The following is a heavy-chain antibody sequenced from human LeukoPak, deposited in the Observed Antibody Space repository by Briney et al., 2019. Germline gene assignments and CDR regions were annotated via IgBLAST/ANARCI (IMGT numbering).Heavy chain of an antibody. V-gene: IGHV4-59*01. CDR1: GGSISSYY. D-gene: IGHD5-18*01. J-gene: IGHJ4*02. CDR2: IYYSGST. CDR3: ARDRYGYDSSFDY. Sequence: SETLSLTCTVSGGSISSYYWSGIRQPPGKGLEWIEYIYYSGSTNYNPSLKSRVTISVDTSKNQFSLKLSSVTAADTAVYYCARDRYGYDSSFDYWGQGTLVTVSS.